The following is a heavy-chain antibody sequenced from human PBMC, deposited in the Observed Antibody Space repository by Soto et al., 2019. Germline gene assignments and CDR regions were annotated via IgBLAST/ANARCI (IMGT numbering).Heavy chain of an antibody. Sequence: SETLSLTCTVSGGSVSSRRHFWSWIRQPPGKGLEWLGYIYSAGTTYNPSLKSRVTISKDTSKNQFSLKLNSVTAADTSVYYCARSYSRFLDYWGQGTPVTVSS. CDR3: ARSYSRFLDY. CDR1: GGSVSSRRHF. D-gene: IGHD6-13*01. J-gene: IGHJ4*02. V-gene: IGHV4-61*01. CDR2: IYSAGT.